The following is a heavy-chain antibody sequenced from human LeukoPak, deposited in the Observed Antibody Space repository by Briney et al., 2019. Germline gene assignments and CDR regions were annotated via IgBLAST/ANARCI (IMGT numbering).Heavy chain of an antibody. CDR3: ARAPAYDFWSGYYTGNFDY. CDR2: INHSGST. V-gene: IGHV4-34*01. CDR1: GGSFSGYY. J-gene: IGHJ4*02. D-gene: IGHD3-3*01. Sequence: PSETLSLTCAVYGGSFSGYYWSWIRQPPGKGLEWIGEINHSGSTNYNPSLKSRVTISVDTSKIQFSLKLTSVTAADTAVYYCARAPAYDFWSGYYTGNFDYWGQGTLVTVSS.